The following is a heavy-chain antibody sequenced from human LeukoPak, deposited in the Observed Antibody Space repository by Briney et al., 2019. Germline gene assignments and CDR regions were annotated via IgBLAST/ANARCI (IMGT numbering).Heavy chain of an antibody. CDR3: ARVGFSGAVDIVATARPGAFDI. CDR1: GGSFSGYY. D-gene: IGHD5-12*01. Sequence: SETLSLTCAVYGGSFSGYYWSWTRQPPGKGLEWIGEINHSGSTNYNPSLKSRVTISVDTSKNQFSLKLSSVTAADTAVYYCARVGFSGAVDIVATARPGAFDIWGQGTMVTVSS. V-gene: IGHV4-34*01. CDR2: INHSGST. J-gene: IGHJ3*02.